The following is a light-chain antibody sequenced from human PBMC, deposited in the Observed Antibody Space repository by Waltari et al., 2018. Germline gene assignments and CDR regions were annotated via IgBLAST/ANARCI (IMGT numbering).Light chain of an antibody. V-gene: IGKV1-5*03. J-gene: IGKJ1*01. CDR1: QSMYGW. CDR2: ETS. CDR3: KQYYTYSLWA. Sequence: DFRMNQSPATLAASVGDRVSITCRASQSMYGWLAWYQQKPGKAPKPLIYETSTLESGVPSGFRGSGSGTEFTLTISSLQPDDFASYYCKQYYTYSLWAFGQGTKVETK.